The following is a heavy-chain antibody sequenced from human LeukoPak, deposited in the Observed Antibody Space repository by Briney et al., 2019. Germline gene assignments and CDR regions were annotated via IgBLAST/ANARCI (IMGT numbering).Heavy chain of an antibody. CDR3: LQWFPESAMDA. D-gene: IGHD3-22*01. CDR1: GGSFSAYY. CDR2: INHSGST. Sequence: SETLSLTCAVYGGSFSAYYWNWNRQAPGKGLEWIGEINHSGSTNYNPSLKSRVTISVDTSKNQFNLRLNSVTAADTAVYYCLQWFPESAMDAWGQGTTVTVSS. J-gene: IGHJ6*02. V-gene: IGHV4-34*01.